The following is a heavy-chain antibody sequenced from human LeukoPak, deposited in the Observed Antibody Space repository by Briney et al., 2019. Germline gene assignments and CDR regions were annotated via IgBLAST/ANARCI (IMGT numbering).Heavy chain of an antibody. J-gene: IGHJ4*02. V-gene: IGHV3-23*01. Sequence: PGGSLRLSCAASGFTFSSYDMSWVRQAPGRGLEWVSAISGSGGSTYYADSVKGRFHISRDNSKNTLYLQMNSLRGEDTAVYYFAKVQVYSNYGSLDYWGQGTLVTVSS. CDR2: ISGSGGST. CDR3: AKVQVYSNYGSLDY. D-gene: IGHD4-11*01. CDR1: GFTFSSYD.